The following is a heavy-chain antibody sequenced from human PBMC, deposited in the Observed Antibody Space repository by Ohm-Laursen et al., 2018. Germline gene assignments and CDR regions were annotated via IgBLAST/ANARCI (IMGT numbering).Heavy chain of an antibody. CDR2: IYYSGRT. CDR3: ASLLGSGGNY. CDR1: GGSTSSYY. D-gene: IGHD3-10*01. J-gene: IGHJ4*02. V-gene: IGHV4-59*08. Sequence: SQTLSLTCTVSGGSTSSYYCSWIRQPPGKGLEWIGYIYYSGRTSYNPSLKSRVTISVDTSKNQFSLKLSSVTAADTAMYYCASLLGSGGNYWGQGTLVTVSS.